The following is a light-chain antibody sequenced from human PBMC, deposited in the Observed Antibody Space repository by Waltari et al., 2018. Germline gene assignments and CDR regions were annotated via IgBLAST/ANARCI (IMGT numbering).Light chain of an antibody. Sequence: EIVLTQSPATLSLSPGERATLSCRASQSVSSYLLWYQHKPGQAPRLLIYDASDRATGIPARFSSSGSGTDFTLTISSLEPEDFALYYCQQRDKWPVTFGQGTKLEIK. J-gene: IGKJ2*01. V-gene: IGKV3-11*01. CDR3: QQRDKWPVT. CDR2: DAS. CDR1: QSVSSY.